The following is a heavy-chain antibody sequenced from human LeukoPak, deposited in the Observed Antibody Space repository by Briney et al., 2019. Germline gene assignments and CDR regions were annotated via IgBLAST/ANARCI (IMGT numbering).Heavy chain of an antibody. CDR2: ISDTGGRT. Sequence: GGSLRLSCASSGFSFSDSAVSWVRHSPGEGLKWVSSISDTGGRTYYADSVKGRFTITRDNSRHTVNLQMNGLRADDTARYFCAKGGQDFDFWRFDLWGQGILVIVSS. CDR3: AKGGQDFDFWRFDL. CDR1: GFSFSDSA. V-gene: IGHV3-23*01. D-gene: IGHD3-3*01. J-gene: IGHJ5*02.